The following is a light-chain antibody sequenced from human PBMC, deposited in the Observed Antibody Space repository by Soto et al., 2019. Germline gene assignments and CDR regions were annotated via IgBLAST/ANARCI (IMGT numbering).Light chain of an antibody. CDR2: QAS. Sequence: DIQMTQSPSTLSASVGDRVTITCRASQSVTTWLAWYQQKPGKAPKVLIYQASNLQSGVPSRFRGSGSWTEFTLTIDSLQPDDFATYYCQQYNTFSPYTFGQGTRLEIK. CDR3: QQYNTFSPYT. J-gene: IGKJ2*01. V-gene: IGKV1-5*03. CDR1: QSVTTW.